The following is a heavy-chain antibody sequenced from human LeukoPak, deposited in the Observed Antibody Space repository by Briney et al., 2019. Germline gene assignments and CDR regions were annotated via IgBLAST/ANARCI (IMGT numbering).Heavy chain of an antibody. Sequence: GSLRLSCAASGFTFSSYAISWARQAPGQGLEWMGIINPSGGSTSYAQKLQGRVTMTTDTSTSTAYMELRSLRSDDTAVYYCARHSSGWYEWSYYYYYMDVWGKGTTVTISS. V-gene: IGHV1-46*01. CDR3: ARHSSGWYEWSYYYYYMDV. J-gene: IGHJ6*03. CDR1: GFTFSSYA. D-gene: IGHD6-19*01. CDR2: INPSGGST.